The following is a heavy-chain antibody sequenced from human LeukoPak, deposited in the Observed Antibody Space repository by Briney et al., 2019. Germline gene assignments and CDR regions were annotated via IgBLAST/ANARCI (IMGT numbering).Heavy chain of an antibody. D-gene: IGHD3-22*01. Sequence: GGSLRLSCAASGFTFSSYWMSWVRQAPGKGLEWVANIKQDGSEKYYVDSVKGRFTISRDNAKNSLYLQMNSLRAEDTAVYYCARSLIVVVITQSFDYWGQGTLVTASS. CDR3: ARSLIVVVITQSFDY. J-gene: IGHJ4*02. V-gene: IGHV3-7*01. CDR2: IKQDGSEK. CDR1: GFTFSSYW.